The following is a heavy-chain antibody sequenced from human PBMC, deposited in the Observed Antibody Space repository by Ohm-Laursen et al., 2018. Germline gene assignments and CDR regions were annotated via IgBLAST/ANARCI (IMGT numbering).Heavy chain of an antibody. V-gene: IGHV3-7*01. CDR2: IKEDGSEK. J-gene: IGHJ4*02. CDR3: VRDGGSWLY. D-gene: IGHD6-13*01. CDR1: GFTFSSYA. Sequence: SLRLSCAASGFTFSSYAMSWVRQAPGKGLEWVANIKEDGSEKYYLDSVKGRFTISRDNAKNSLYLQMSSLRAEDTAVYYCVRDGGSWLYWGQGTLVTVSS.